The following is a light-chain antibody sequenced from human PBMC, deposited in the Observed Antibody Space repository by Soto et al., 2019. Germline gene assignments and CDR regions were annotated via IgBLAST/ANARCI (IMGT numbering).Light chain of an antibody. Sequence: QLVLTQSPSASASLGASVKLTCTLSSGHTNNAIAWHQQQPEKGPRYLMRLNSDGSHDKGDGIPDRFSGSSSGAERYLTISSLQSEDEGDYYCQTWGTGFWVFGGGTKLTVL. CDR2: LNSDGSH. CDR1: SGHTNNA. J-gene: IGLJ3*02. V-gene: IGLV4-69*01. CDR3: QTWGTGFWV.